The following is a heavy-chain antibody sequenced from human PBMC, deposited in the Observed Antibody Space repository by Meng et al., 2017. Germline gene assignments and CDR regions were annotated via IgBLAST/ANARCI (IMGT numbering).Heavy chain of an antibody. D-gene: IGHD4-23*01. CDR3: ARGVGYGGNSLYFDY. V-gene: IGHV1-69*06. CDR2: IIPIFGTA. Sequence: QGQLVQAGAGVKKPGSSVKVSCQASGGTFSSYAISWVRQAPGQGLEWMGGIIPIFGTANYAQKFQGRVTITADKSTSTAYMELSSLRSEDTAVYYCARGVGYGGNSLYFDYWGQGTLVTVSS. J-gene: IGHJ4*02. CDR1: GGTFSSYA.